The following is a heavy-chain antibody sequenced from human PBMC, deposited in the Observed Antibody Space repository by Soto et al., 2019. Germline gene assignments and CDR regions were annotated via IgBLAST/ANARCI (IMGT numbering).Heavy chain of an antibody. D-gene: IGHD3-22*01. Sequence: GGSLRLSCAASGLTFSSYAVSWVRQAPGKGPEWISSISGSGSTIYYADSVKGRFTISRDNSKNTLYLQMSSLRAEDTAVYYCAKVFYYYDSSGYYYFDYWGQGTLVTVSS. J-gene: IGHJ4*02. CDR1: GLTFSSYA. CDR3: AKVFYYYDSSGYYYFDY. CDR2: ISGSGSTI. V-gene: IGHV3-23*01.